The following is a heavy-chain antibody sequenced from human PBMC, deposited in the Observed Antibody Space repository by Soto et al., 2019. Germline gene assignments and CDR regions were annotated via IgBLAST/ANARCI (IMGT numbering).Heavy chain of an antibody. Sequence: QVLLVQSGAEVRKPGASVKVSCKASGYTFSSYAMHWVREAPGQRLEGMGWINAGYGNTKSSQKFQDRVTISRDTSASTAYMELTSLRPEDTAVYYCARDTGDGTFDFWGQGTLVTVSS. CDR3: ARDTGDGTFDF. CDR2: INAGYGNT. D-gene: IGHD7-27*01. J-gene: IGHJ4*02. CDR1: GYTFSSYA. V-gene: IGHV1-3*01.